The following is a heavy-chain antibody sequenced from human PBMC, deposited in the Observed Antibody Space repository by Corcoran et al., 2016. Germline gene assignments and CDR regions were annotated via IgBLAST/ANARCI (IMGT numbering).Heavy chain of an antibody. CDR2: IYYSGST. V-gene: IGHV4-39*07. D-gene: IGHD3-9*01. Sequence: QLQLQESGPGLVKPSETLSLTCTVSGGSISSSSYYWGWIRQPPGKGLEWIGSIYYSGSTYYNPSLKSRVTISVDTSKNQFSRKLSSVTAADTAVYYCARGAPTYYDILTGYYNWFDPWGQGTLVTVSS. J-gene: IGHJ5*02. CDR3: ARGAPTYYDILTGYYNWFDP. CDR1: GGSISSSSYY.